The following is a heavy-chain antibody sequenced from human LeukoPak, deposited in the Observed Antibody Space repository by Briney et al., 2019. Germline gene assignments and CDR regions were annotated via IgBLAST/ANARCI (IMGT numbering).Heavy chain of an antibody. D-gene: IGHD6-19*01. CDR2: NSALNGNT. V-gene: IGHV1-18*01. CDR1: GYTFSSYD. J-gene: IGHJ4*02. Sequence: ASVKVSCKASGYTFSSYDISWVRQAPGQGLEWMGWNSALNGNTNYAQRVQGRVTMTTDTSTSTAYMELRSLRSDDTAVYYCARLYTSGWLDYWGQGTLVTVSS. CDR3: ARLYTSGWLDY.